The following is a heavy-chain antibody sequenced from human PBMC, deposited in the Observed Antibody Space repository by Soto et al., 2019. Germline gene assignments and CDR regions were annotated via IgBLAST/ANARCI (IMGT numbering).Heavy chain of an antibody. D-gene: IGHD2-2*01. J-gene: IGHJ6*02. Sequence: QVQLVESGGGVVQPGRSLRLSCAASGFTFSSYGMHWVRQAPGKGLEWVALISYDGSNKYYADSVKGRFTISRDNSKNTLYLQMNSLRAEDTAVYYCAKVSVPAAIAYYYYGMDVWDQGTTVTVSS. V-gene: IGHV3-30*18. CDR3: AKVSVPAAIAYYYYGMDV. CDR2: ISYDGSNK. CDR1: GFTFSSYG.